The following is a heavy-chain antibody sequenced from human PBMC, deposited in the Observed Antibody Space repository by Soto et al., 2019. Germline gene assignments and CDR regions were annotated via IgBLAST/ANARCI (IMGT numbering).Heavy chain of an antibody. J-gene: IGHJ5*02. CDR3: ERGPSRLLMGDSFA. CDR1: GGSFSGHY. V-gene: IGHV4-34*01. CDR2: ISHSGST. D-gene: IGHD2-8*01. Sequence: QVQLQQCGAGLLKPSETLSLTCAVYGGSFSGHYWSWIRQPPGKGLEWIGEISHSGSTTYNPSLESRVAISVVPSMNQFSLKLNSVTAADTAVYYCERGPSRLLMGDSFAWGQGTLVTVSS.